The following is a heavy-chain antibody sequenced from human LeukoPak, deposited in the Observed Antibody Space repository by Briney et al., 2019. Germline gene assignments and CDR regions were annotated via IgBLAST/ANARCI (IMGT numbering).Heavy chain of an antibody. V-gene: IGHV4-4*09. CDR1: GGSISGGY. Sequence: SETLSLTCTVSGGSISGGYWSWIRQPPGRGLEWIGYVYTSGSTNYNPSLKSRVTISVDTSKCQFALKLSSVTAADTAVYYCAKSYFDYSTYYSYYFNLWGQGALVTVSS. CDR3: AKSYFDYSTYYSYYFNL. D-gene: IGHD4-11*01. J-gene: IGHJ4*02. CDR2: VYTSGST.